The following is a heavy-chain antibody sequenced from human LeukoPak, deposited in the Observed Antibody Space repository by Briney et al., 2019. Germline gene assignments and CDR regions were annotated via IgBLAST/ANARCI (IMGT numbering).Heavy chain of an antibody. Sequence: PGGSLRLSCAASGFTFSSYSMNWVRQAPGKGLEWVSSISSSSYIYYADSVKGRFTISRDNAKNSLYLQMNSLRAEDTAVYYCARDPRSQTPSRDGYNYYYWGQGTLVTVSS. CDR3: ARDPRSQTPSRDGYNYYY. CDR2: ISSSSYI. V-gene: IGHV3-21*01. D-gene: IGHD5-24*01. J-gene: IGHJ4*02. CDR1: GFTFSSYS.